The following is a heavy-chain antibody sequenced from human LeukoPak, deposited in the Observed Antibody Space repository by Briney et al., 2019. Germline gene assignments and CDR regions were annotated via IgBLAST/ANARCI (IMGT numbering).Heavy chain of an antibody. J-gene: IGHJ4*02. CDR1: GLMFSTSG. Sequence: GGSLRLSCAASGLMFSTSGMHWVRQAPGKGLEWVAFIQYDGSEIYYADSLKGRFTISRDNSKNTLYLQMNSLRAEDTAVFYCARESGAAKIGQMLHYWGQGTLVTVSS. CDR3: ARESGAAKIGQMLHY. V-gene: IGHV3-30*02. D-gene: IGHD3-10*02. CDR2: IQYDGSEI.